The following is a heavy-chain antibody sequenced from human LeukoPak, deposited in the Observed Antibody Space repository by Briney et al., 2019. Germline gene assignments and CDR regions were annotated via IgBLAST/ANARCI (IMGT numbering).Heavy chain of an antibody. Sequence: SETLSLTCTVAGGSLSSITSDCDWIHQPPGKGLEWTGSIYYSGSTYYNPSLKSRVTISVDTSKNQFSLKLSSVTAADTAVYYCARHYIRSYYTPGNSFDYWGQGTLVTVSS. J-gene: IGHJ4*02. V-gene: IGHV4-39*01. D-gene: IGHD1-26*01. CDR3: ARHYIRSYYTPGNSFDY. CDR2: IYYSGST. CDR1: GGSLSSITSD.